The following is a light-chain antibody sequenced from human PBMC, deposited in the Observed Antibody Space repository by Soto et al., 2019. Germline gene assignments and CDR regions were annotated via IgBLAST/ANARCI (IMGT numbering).Light chain of an antibody. V-gene: IGKV2D-29*02. CDR2: EVS. CDR3: MQSTPLPPT. CDR1: QSLLHITGETF. J-gene: IGKJ5*01. Sequence: DVVMTQTPLSLSVAPGQPASISCKSSQSLLHITGETFLFWYLQKPGQSPQLLIYEVSTRVSGLPDRFSGSESGTHVTLEISLVETDDVGIYYCMQSTPLPPTFGQGTRLGIE.